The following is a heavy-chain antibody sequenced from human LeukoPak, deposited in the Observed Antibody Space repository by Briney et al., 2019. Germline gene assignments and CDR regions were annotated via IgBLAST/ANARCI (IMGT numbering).Heavy chain of an antibody. D-gene: IGHD3-16*01. Sequence: GSLRLSCEASGFTFTSHWMSWVRQAPGKGLEWVANIDEDGSEKNYVDSVRGRFTISRDNAKNSLGLQMNSLRGDDTAVYYCVTEEGGWGQGALVTVSS. CDR1: GFTFTSHW. CDR2: IDEDGSEK. CDR3: VTEEGG. J-gene: IGHJ4*02. V-gene: IGHV3-7*01.